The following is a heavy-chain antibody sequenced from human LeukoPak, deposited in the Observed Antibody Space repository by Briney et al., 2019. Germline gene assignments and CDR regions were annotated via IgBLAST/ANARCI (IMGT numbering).Heavy chain of an antibody. D-gene: IGHD3-3*01. CDR1: TFTFSRYW. Sequence: PGGSLRLSCAASTFTFSRYWIHWVRQAPGKGLVWVSRINSDGTNTYYADSVKGRFTISRDNTKNTLYLQMNSLRTEDTAVYYCARDRAAFGVVQVGYWGQGTLVTVSS. CDR3: ARDRAAFGVVQVGY. J-gene: IGHJ4*02. V-gene: IGHV3-74*01. CDR2: INSDGTNT.